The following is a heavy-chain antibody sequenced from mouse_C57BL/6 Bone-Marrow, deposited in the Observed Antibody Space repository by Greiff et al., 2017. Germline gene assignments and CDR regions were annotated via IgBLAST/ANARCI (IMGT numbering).Heavy chain of an antibody. CDR3: ASTVVDWYFDV. J-gene: IGHJ1*03. CDR1: GYTFTDYY. D-gene: IGHD1-1*01. Sequence: VQLQQSGPELVKPGASVKLSCKASGYTFTDYYMNWVKQSHGKSLEWIGDINPNSGGTSYNQKFKGKATLTVDKSSSTAYMELRSLTSEDSAVYYCASTVVDWYFDVWGTGTTVTVSA. CDR2: INPNSGGT. V-gene: IGHV1-26*01.